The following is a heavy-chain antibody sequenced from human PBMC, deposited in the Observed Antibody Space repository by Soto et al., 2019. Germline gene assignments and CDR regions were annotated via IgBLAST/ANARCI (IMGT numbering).Heavy chain of an antibody. CDR1: GFTFSSYA. D-gene: IGHD2-15*01. CDR3: VRDMQLWRLDS. J-gene: IGHJ4*02. Sequence: GGSLRLSCATSGFTFSSYAMVWVRQAAEKGLEWVASISNNGDTAYYADSVKGRFTISRGNSENTLYLHMNSLRAEDTAVYYCVRDMQLWRLDSWGQGTLVTVSS. V-gene: IGHV3-23*01. CDR2: ISNNGDTA.